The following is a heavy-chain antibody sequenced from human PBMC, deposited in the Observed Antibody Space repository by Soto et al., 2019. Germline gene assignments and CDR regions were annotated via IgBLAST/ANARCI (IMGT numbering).Heavy chain of an antibody. CDR1: GGSISSGGYY. CDR3: ARTPRTTATVRGSWFDP. J-gene: IGHJ5*02. CDR2: IYYSGST. V-gene: IGHV4-31*03. D-gene: IGHD4-17*01. Sequence: QVQLQESGPGLVKPSQTLSLTCTVSGGSISSGGYYWSWIRQHPGKGLEWIGYIYYSGSTYYNPFFNRRVTISVDTSKNQCCLKLSSVTAVNTAVYFCARTPRTTATVRGSWFDPWGQGTLVTVSS.